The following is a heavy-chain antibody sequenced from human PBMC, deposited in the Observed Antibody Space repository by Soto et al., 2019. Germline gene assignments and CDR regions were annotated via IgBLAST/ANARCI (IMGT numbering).Heavy chain of an antibody. CDR3: ARSIWGSSSGVYYYYGMDV. CDR1: GGTFSSYA. Sequence: QVQLVQSGAEVKKPGSSVKVSCKASGGTFSSYAISWVRQAPGQGLEWMGGIIPIFGTANYAQKFQGRVTITEDESTSTAYMELSSLRSEDTAVYYCARSIWGSSSGVYYYYGMDVWGQGTTVTVSS. CDR2: IIPIFGTA. J-gene: IGHJ6*02. V-gene: IGHV1-69*01. D-gene: IGHD6-6*01.